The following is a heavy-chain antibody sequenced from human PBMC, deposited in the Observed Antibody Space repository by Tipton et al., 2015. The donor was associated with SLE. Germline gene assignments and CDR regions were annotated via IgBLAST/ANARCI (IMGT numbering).Heavy chain of an antibody. CDR1: GFTFSNYG. V-gene: IGHV3-21*01. Sequence: SLRLSCAASGFTFSNYGMLWVRQAPGKGLECVSSISSSSSYIYYADSVKGRFTISRDNTKNSLYLQMNSLRAEDTAVYYCARDAGSSGWYEEDYWGQGTLVT. CDR3: ARDAGSSGWYEEDY. D-gene: IGHD6-19*01. CDR2: ISSSSSYI. J-gene: IGHJ4*02.